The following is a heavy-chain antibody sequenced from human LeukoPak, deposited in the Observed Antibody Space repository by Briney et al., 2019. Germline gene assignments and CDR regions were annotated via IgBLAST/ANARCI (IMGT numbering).Heavy chain of an antibody. D-gene: IGHD3-22*01. J-gene: IGHJ4*02. CDR3: ASWGDDSSGYYVAY. CDR2: IYYSGST. CDR1: GGSISSYY. V-gene: IGHV4-59*01. Sequence: PSETLSLTCTVSGGSISSYYWSWIRQPPGQGLEWIGYIYYSGSTNYNPSLKSRVTISVDTSKNQFSLKLSSVTAADTAVYYCASWGDDSSGYYVAYWGQGTLVTVSS.